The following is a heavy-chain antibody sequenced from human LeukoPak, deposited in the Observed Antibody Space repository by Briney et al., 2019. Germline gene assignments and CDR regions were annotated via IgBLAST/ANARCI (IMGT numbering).Heavy chain of an antibody. V-gene: IGHV3-23*01. CDR2: ISGTGGNT. J-gene: IGHJ4*02. Sequence: PGGSLRLSCAASGFTFSGYAMAWVRQAPGKGLEWVSTISGTGGNTYYADSVKGRFTISRDNSKNTLYMQMNSLRADDTAVYYCAKDGGGCHDYWGQGTLVTVSS. CDR3: AKDGGGCHDY. D-gene: IGHD3-16*01. CDR1: GFTFSGYA.